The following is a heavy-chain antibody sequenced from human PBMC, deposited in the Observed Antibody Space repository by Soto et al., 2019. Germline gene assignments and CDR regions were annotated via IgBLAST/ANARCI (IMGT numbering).Heavy chain of an antibody. D-gene: IGHD1-26*01. Sequence: GGSLRLSCAASGFTFSDYYMSWIRQAPGKGLEWVSYISSSSSYTNYADSVKGRFTISRDNAKNSLYLQMNSLRAEDTAVYYCATGMVGATGTSFDYWGQGTLVTVSS. V-gene: IGHV3-11*06. CDR3: ATGMVGATGTSFDY. J-gene: IGHJ4*02. CDR2: ISSSSSYT. CDR1: GFTFSDYY.